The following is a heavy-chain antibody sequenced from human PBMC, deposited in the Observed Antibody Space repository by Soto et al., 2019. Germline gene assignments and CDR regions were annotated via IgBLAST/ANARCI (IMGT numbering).Heavy chain of an antibody. Sequence: EVQLVETGGGLIQPGGSLRLSCAASGFTVSSNYMSWVREAPGQGLEGVSFIYSGGRTYYADSVKGRFTISRDNSKNTLYLQMNSLRAEATAVYYCAKEAISSDYFDYWGQGTLVIVSS. CDR3: AKEAISSDYFDY. J-gene: IGHJ4*02. CDR2: IYSGGRT. D-gene: IGHD3-22*01. CDR1: GFTVSSNY. V-gene: IGHV3-53*02.